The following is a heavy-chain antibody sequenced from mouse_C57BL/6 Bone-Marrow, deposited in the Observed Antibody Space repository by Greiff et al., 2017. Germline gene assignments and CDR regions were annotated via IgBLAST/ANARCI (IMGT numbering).Heavy chain of an antibody. CDR2: IHPNSGST. CDR1: GYTFTSYW. V-gene: IGHV1-64*01. Sequence: QVQLQQPGAELVKPGASVKLSCKASGYTFTSYWMHWVKQRPGQGLEWIGMIHPNSGSTNYNEKFKSKATLTVDKSSSTAYMQLSSLTSEDSAVYYCANDYDGVWYFEVWGTGTTVTVSS. CDR3: ANDYDGVWYFEV. D-gene: IGHD2-4*01. J-gene: IGHJ1*03.